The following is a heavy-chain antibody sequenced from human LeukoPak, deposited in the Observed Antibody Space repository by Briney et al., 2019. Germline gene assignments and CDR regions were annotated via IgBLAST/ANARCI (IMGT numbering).Heavy chain of an antibody. CDR3: ARVIAAAPQRDLGY. V-gene: IGHV1-2*02. D-gene: IGHD6-13*01. J-gene: IGHJ4*02. Sequence: ASVKVSCKASGYTFTGYYLHWVRQAPGQGLEWMGWINPNSGGTNYAQKFQGRVTMTRDTSISTAYMELSRLRADDTAVYYCARVIAAAPQRDLGYWGQGTLVTVSS. CDR1: GYTFTGYY. CDR2: INPNSGGT.